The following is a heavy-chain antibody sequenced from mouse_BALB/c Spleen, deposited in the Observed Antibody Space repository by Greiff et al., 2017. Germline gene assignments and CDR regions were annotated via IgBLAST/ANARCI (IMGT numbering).Heavy chain of an antibody. Sequence: DVKLQESGAELVKPGASVKLSCTASGFNIKDTYMHWVKQRPEQGLEWIGRIDPANGNTKYDPKFQGKATITADTSSNTAYLQLSSLTSEDTAVYYCASSVVRVFFDYWGQGTTLTVSS. CDR1: GFNIKDTY. D-gene: IGHD1-1*01. V-gene: IGHV14-3*02. CDR2: IDPANGNT. J-gene: IGHJ2*01. CDR3: ASSVVRVFFDY.